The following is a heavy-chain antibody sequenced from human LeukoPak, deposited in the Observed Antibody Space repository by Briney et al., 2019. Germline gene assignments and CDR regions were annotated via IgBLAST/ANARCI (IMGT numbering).Heavy chain of an antibody. D-gene: IGHD3-10*01. Sequence: GGSLSLSCAASGFTFSRYWMHWVSQGPGKGLVWVSRINSDGSSTSYADSVKGRFTISRDNAKKTLYLQMNSLRAEDTGAYYCARRPIYGLGSQYYGLDVWGQGTTVTVSS. V-gene: IGHV3-74*01. CDR3: ARRPIYGLGSQYYGLDV. J-gene: IGHJ6*02. CDR2: INSDGSST. CDR1: GFTFSRYW.